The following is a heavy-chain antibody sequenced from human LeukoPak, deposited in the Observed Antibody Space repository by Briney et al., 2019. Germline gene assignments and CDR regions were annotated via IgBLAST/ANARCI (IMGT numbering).Heavy chain of an antibody. D-gene: IGHD3-10*01. CDR2: ISGSGGDS. CDR3: AKVSGRILIWPQPFGDGMDV. V-gene: IGHV3-23*01. CDR1: GISFSTYV. Sequence: GRSLRLSCAASGISFSTYVMAWVRQAPGKGLECVSAISGSGGDSYYAASVKGRFTISRDNSKNTLYLQMNSLRVEDTAVYYCAKVSGRILIWPQPFGDGMDVWGQGTTVTVSS. J-gene: IGHJ6*02.